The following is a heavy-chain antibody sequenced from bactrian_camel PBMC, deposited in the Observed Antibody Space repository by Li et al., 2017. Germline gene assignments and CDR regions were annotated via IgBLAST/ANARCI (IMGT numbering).Heavy chain of an antibody. J-gene: IGHJ4*01. CDR1: GPSSSRNY. Sequence: VQLVESGGGSVQAGGSLRLSCAASGPSSSRNYMAWFRQAPGKEHEWVSIISRAGTTSLYSDSVKGRFTISQDNAENTVTVFLQMNSLKPEDTAMYYCAAHWTKGTMFDSRGYNYWGQGTQVTVS. D-gene: IGHD5*01. CDR2: ISRAGTTS. V-gene: IGHV3S40*01. CDR3: AAHWTKGTMFDSRGYNY.